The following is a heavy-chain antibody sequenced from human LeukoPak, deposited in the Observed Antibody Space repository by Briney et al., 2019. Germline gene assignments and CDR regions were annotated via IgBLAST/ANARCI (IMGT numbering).Heavy chain of an antibody. J-gene: IGHJ4*02. V-gene: IGHV4-59*01. D-gene: IGHD5-18*01. CDR1: GGSISSYY. CDR3: GRGTAMVESGFYY. Sequence: SETLSLTCTVSGGSISSYYWSWIRQPPGKGLEWIGYIYYSGSTNYNPSLKNRVTISVDKAKNQFPRKLSSVPAADMGAFYYGRGTAMVESGFYYWGQGTLVTVSS. CDR2: IYYSGST.